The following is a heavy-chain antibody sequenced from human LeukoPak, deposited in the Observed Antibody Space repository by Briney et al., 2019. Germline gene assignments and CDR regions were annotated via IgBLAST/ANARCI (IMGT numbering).Heavy chain of an antibody. J-gene: IGHJ4*02. CDR3: AKDIYGDYGGLDY. CDR2: ISGSGGST. D-gene: IGHD4-17*01. Sequence: GGSLRLSCAASGLTFSSYAMSWVRQAPGKGLEWVSAISGSGGSTYYADSVKGRFTISRDNSKNTLYLQMNSLRAEDTAVYYCAKDIYGDYGGLDYWGQGTLVTVSS. CDR1: GLTFSSYA. V-gene: IGHV3-23*01.